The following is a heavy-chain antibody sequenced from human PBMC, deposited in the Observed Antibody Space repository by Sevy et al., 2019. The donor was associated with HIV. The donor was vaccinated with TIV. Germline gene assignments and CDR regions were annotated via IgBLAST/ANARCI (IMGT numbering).Heavy chain of an antibody. CDR3: AEDRDSACCPPDAFDM. CDR1: GFTFSNYA. V-gene: IGHV3-23*01. Sequence: GGSLRLSCAASGFTFSNYAMNWVRQAPGKGLEWVSAISGSGGSTYYADSVKGRFTITRDKSKNVLYLQMNTLRAEDTAVYYCAEDRDSACCPPDAFDMWGQGTMVTVSS. CDR2: ISGSGGST. J-gene: IGHJ3*02. D-gene: IGHD3-10*01.